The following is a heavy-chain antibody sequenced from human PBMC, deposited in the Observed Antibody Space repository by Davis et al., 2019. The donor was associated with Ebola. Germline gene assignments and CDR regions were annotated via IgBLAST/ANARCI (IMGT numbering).Heavy chain of an antibody. V-gene: IGHV4-34*01. CDR3: ARGGALWSGYYYREKHLDY. D-gene: IGHD3-3*01. CDR1: GGSFSGYY. Sequence: SETLSITCAVYGGSFSGYYWSWIRQPPGKGLEWIGEINHSGISKYSPSLKSRVTVSVDTSKNQFSLKLSSVTAADTAVYYCARGGALWSGYYYREKHLDYWGQGTLVTVSS. CDR2: INHSGIS. J-gene: IGHJ4*02.